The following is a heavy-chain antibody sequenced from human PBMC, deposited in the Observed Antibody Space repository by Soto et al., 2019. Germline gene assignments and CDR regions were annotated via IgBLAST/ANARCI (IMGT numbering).Heavy chain of an antibody. V-gene: IGHV3-23*01. Sequence: EVQLLESGGGLVQPGGSLRLSCAASGFTFSSYAMKWVRQAPGKGLEWVSLIGESGTPTYYADSVKGRFTISNDNSGNTLLLEMNSLRAEDTAVYYCARYIPGVRYYGMDVWGQGTTVTVSS. CDR1: GFTFSSYA. CDR3: ARYIPGVRYYGMDV. CDR2: IGESGTPT. J-gene: IGHJ6*02. D-gene: IGHD2-2*01.